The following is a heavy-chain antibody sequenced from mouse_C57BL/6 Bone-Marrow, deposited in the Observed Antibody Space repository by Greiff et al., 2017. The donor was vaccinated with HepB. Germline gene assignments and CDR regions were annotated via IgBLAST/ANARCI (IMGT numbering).Heavy chain of an antibody. CDR3: ARVTTVVSWYFDV. CDR1: GYTFTCYW. V-gene: IGHV1-72*01. J-gene: IGHJ1*03. Sequence: QVHVKQPGAELVKPGASVKLSCKASGYTFTCYWMHWVKQRPGRGLEWIGRIDPNSGGTKYNEKFKSKATLTVDKPSSTAYMQLSSLTSEDSAVYYCARVTTVVSWYFDVWGTGTTVTVSS. D-gene: IGHD1-1*01. CDR2: IDPNSGGT.